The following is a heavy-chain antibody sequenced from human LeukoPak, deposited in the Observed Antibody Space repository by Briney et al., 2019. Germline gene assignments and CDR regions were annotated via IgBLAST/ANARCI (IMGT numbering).Heavy chain of an antibody. Sequence: SPSETLSLTCSVSGGSISSHYWSWIRQPPGKGPELIGYVYNSGSTSYNPSLKSRVTISVDTSKNQFSLKLSSVTAADTAVYYCARLPPRDAFDIWGQGTMVTVCS. J-gene: IGHJ3*02. CDR3: ARLPPRDAFDI. CDR1: GGSISSHY. CDR2: VYNSGST. V-gene: IGHV4-59*08.